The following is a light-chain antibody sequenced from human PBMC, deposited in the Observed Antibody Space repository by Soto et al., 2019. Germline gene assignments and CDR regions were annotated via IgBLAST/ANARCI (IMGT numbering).Light chain of an antibody. CDR3: CSYAGSSTFRV. CDR1: SSDVGSYNL. Sequence: QSALTQPASVSGSAGESITISCTGTSSDVGSYNLVSWYQQHPGKAPKLMIYEVSKRPSGVSNRFSGSKSGNTASLTISGLQAEDEADYYCCSYAGSSTFRVFRTGIKVTVL. J-gene: IGLJ1*01. CDR2: EVS. V-gene: IGLV2-23*02.